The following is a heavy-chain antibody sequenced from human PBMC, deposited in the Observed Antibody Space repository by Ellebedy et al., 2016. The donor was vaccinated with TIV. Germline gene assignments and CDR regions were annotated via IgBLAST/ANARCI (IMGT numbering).Heavy chain of an antibody. V-gene: IGHV3-11*06. J-gene: IGHJ6*02. CDR2: ISSGSSYT. Sequence: GESLKISCAASGFTFSDYYMSWIRQAPGKGLEWVSYISSGSSYTNYADSVKGRFTISRDNAKNSLYLQMSSLRAEDTAVYYCARDSEGRELRLVEMDVWGQGTTVTVSS. CDR3: ARDSEGRELRLVEMDV. D-gene: IGHD1-26*01. CDR1: GFTFSDYY.